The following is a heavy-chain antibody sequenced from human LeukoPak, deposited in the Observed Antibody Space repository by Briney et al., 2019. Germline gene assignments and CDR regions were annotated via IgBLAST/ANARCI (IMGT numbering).Heavy chain of an antibody. CDR3: AKWGDYDVLTGYYDPDN. CDR2: ISGSGGST. CDR1: GFTFSSYA. J-gene: IGHJ4*02. V-gene: IGHV3-23*01. Sequence: GGSLRLSCAASGFTFSSYAMSWVRQAPGKGLEWVSAISGSGGSTYYADSVKGRFTISRDNSKNTLYLQMNSLRAEDTAVYYCAKWGDYDVLTGYYDPDNWGQGTLVTVSS. D-gene: IGHD3-9*01.